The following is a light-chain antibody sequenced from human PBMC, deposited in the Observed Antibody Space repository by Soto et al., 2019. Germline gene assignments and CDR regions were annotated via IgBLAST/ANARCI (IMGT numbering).Light chain of an antibody. J-gene: IGKJ1*01. V-gene: IGKV1-5*03. CDR2: TAS. CDR3: QQYDSFPPA. CDR1: QSVNTW. Sequence: DIQMTQSPSTLSASVGDRVTITCRASQSVNTWLAWYQQKPGKAPKLLIYTASTWAGGVPVRFSGSGSGTEFTLTVGSLQPEDFGTYYCQQYDSFPPAFGQGTKVEV.